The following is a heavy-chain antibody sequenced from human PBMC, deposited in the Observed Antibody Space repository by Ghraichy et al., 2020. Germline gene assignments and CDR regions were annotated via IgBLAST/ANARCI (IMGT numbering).Heavy chain of an antibody. D-gene: IGHD6-13*01. J-gene: IGHJ4*02. Sequence: ASVKVSCKASGYTFTSYYMHWVRQAPGQGLEWMGIINPSGGSTSYAQKFQGRVTMTRDTSTSTVYMELSSLRSEDTAVYYCAREGPTGSSWKGDGYFDYWGQGTLVTVSS. CDR3: AREGPTGSSWKGDGYFDY. V-gene: IGHV1-46*01. CDR1: GYTFTSYY. CDR2: INPSGGST.